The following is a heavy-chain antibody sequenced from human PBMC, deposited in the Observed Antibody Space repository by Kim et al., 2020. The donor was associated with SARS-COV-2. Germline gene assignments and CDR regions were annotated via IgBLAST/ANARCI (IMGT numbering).Heavy chain of an antibody. J-gene: IGHJ6*02. V-gene: IGHV4-59*13. CDR2: IYYSGST. D-gene: IGHD3-10*01. CDR3: ARDTGFGELFGLKNYYGMDV. Sequence: SETLSLTCTVSGGSISSYYWSWIRQPPGKGLEWIGYIYYSGSTNYNPSLKSRVTISVDTSKNQFSLKLSSVTAADTAVYYCARDTGFGELFGLKNYYGMDVWGQGTTVTVSS. CDR1: GGSISSYY.